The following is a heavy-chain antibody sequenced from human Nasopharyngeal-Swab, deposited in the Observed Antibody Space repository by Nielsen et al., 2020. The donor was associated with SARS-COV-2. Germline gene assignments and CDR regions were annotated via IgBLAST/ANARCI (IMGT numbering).Heavy chain of an antibody. D-gene: IGHD2-15*01. CDR1: GGSISSYH. J-gene: IGHJ3*02. CDR3: ARDPGAHGGAFDI. V-gene: IGHV4-59*01. Sequence: SETLSLTCTVSGGSISSYHWSWIRQPPGKGLEWIGYIYYSGSTNYNPSLKSRVTISVDTSKNQFSLKLSSVTAADTAVYYCARDPGAHGGAFDIWGQGTMVTVSS. CDR2: IYYSGST.